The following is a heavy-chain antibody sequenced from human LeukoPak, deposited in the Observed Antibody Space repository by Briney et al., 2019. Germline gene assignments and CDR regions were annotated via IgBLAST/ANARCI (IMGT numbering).Heavy chain of an antibody. CDR3: ARDQGYSSGWLGGNYFDY. D-gene: IGHD6-19*01. CDR2: INPNSGGT. CDR1: GYTFTGYY. Sequence: ASVKVPCNASGYTFTGYYMHWVRQAPGQGLEWMGWINPNSGGTNYAQKFQGRVTMTRDTSISTAYVELSRLRSDDTAVYYCARDQGYSSGWLGGNYFDYWGQGTLVTVSS. J-gene: IGHJ4*02. V-gene: IGHV1-2*02.